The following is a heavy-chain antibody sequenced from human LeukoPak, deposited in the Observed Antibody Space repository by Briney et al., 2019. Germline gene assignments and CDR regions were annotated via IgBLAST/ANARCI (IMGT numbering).Heavy chain of an antibody. Sequence: PGGSLRLSCAASGFTFSTYGMHWVRQAPGKGLEWVSSITSSSSYLYYADSIKGRFTISRDNTKNSLYLQMNSLRSEDTAVYYCVRGRPYMDVWGKGTTVTVSS. V-gene: IGHV3-21*01. CDR3: VRGRPYMDV. CDR1: GFTFSTYG. CDR2: ITSSSSYL. J-gene: IGHJ6*04.